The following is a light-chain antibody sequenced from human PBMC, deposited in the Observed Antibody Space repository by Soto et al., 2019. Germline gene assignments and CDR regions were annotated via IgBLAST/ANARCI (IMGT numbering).Light chain of an antibody. CDR3: NKYNSYLRT. CDR1: QSISNW. J-gene: IGKJ1*01. V-gene: IGKV1-5*01. Sequence: DIQMTQAPTTLSASVGDRVTITCRASQSISNWLAWYQQKPGKAPKLLIYDASSLESGVPSRFSGSGSGTEFPLTSSSLHPDDFATYYCNKYNSYLRTVGQGTKVEIK. CDR2: DAS.